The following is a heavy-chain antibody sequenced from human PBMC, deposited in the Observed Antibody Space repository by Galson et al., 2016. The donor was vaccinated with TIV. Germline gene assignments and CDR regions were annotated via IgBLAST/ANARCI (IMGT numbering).Heavy chain of an antibody. J-gene: IGHJ6*02. CDR1: GGTFSTYV. CDR2: IIPLFGTT. Sequence: SVKVSCKASGGTFSTYVFSWVRQAPGQGLEWMGEIIPLFGTTNHAQNFQGRVTIIADESTSTVYMELSSLTSEDTAVYYCAKYRNTAFVTYHFYYGVDVWGQGTTVTVSS. V-gene: IGHV1-69*13. CDR3: AKYRNTAFVTYHFYYGVDV. D-gene: IGHD5-18*01.